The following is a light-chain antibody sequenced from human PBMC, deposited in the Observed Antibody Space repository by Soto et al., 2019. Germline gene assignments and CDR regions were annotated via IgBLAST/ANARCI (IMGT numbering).Light chain of an antibody. CDR3: QQLNIDSYPRT. CDR1: QDIGSY. CDR2: AAS. J-gene: IGKJ3*01. V-gene: IGKV1-9*01. Sequence: DIQLTQSPSFLSASVGDRVTITCRASQDIGSYLAWYQQKPGKAPKPLIYAASTLQSGVPSRFSGSGSGTEFTLTISSLQPEDFATDYCQQLNIDSYPRTFGPGTKVDI.